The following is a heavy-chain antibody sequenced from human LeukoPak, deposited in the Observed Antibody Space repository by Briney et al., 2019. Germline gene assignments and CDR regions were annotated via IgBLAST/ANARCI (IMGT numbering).Heavy chain of an antibody. J-gene: IGHJ4*02. CDR1: GFTFSSYA. D-gene: IGHD3-22*01. CDR2: ISGSGGST. Sequence: GGSLRLYCAASGFTFSSYAMSWVRQAPGKGLEWVSAISGSGGSTYSADSVKGRVTISRDNSKNTLYLQMNSLRAEDTAVYYCAKDSSGYSDYFNYWGQGTLVTVSS. V-gene: IGHV3-23*01. CDR3: AKDSSGYSDYFNY.